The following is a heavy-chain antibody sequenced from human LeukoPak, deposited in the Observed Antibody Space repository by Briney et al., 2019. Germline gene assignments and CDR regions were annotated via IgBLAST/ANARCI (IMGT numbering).Heavy chain of an antibody. CDR3: ARARSRYSSSWSRITDY. CDR2: ISYDGSNK. V-gene: IGHV3-30*04. D-gene: IGHD6-13*01. CDR1: GFTFSSYA. J-gene: IGHJ4*02. Sequence: PGRSLRLSCAASGFTFSSYAMHWVRQAPGKGLEWGAVISYDGSNKYYADSVKGRFTISRDNSKNTLYLQMNSLRADATAVYYCARARSRYSSSWSRITDYWGQGTLVTVSS.